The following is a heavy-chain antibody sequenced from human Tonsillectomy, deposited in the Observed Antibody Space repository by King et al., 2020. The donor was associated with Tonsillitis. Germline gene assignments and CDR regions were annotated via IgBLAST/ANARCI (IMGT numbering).Heavy chain of an antibody. CDR1: GFTFSTYS. D-gene: IGHD3-9*01. CDR2: ISGSRSYI. Sequence: QLVQSGGGLVKPGGSLRLSCAASGFTFSTYSMNWVRQAPGKGLEWVSFISGSRSYIFYADSVKGRFTISRDNAKNSLYLQMNSLRAEDTAMYYCTREYDVLTSSAEHENFDYWGQGTLVTVSS. V-gene: IGHV3-21*01. CDR3: TREYDVLTSSAEHENFDY. J-gene: IGHJ4*02.